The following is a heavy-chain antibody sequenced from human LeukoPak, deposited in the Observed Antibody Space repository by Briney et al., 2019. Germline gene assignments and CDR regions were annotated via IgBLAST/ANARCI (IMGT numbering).Heavy chain of an antibody. CDR3: AKDDSYIRFYS. Sequence: GGSLRLSCAASGFTFSSYSMNWVRQAPGKGLEWVSSISSSSIYKYYADSVKGRFTISRDNAKKSLYLQMNSLRAEDTAVYHCAKDDSYIRFYSWGQGTLVTVSS. J-gene: IGHJ5*01. CDR1: GFTFSSYS. V-gene: IGHV3-21*04. CDR2: ISSSSIYK. D-gene: IGHD3-22*01.